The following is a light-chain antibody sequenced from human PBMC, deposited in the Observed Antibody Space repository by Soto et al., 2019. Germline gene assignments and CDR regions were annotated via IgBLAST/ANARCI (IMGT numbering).Light chain of an antibody. J-gene: IGKJ4*01. Sequence: EFVLTQSPGTLSLSPGERATLSCRASQTVRNNYLGWYQQKPGQAPRLLIYDASSRATGIPDRFSGGGSGTDFTLPISRLEPEDFAVYYCQQFSRYPLTFGGGTKVDIK. CDR1: QTVRNNY. V-gene: IGKV3-20*01. CDR3: QQFSRYPLT. CDR2: DAS.